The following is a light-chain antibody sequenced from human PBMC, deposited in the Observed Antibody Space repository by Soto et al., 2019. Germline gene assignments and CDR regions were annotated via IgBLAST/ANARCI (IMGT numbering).Light chain of an antibody. CDR2: DVS. Sequence: QSALTQPASVSGSPGQSIAISCTGTTSDVGDYNLVSWYQQHPGKDPKLMIYDVSNRPSGISDRFSASKSGNTASLTISGVQAEDEADYYCSSYTSSNTLYVFGTGTKVTVL. J-gene: IGLJ1*01. V-gene: IGLV2-14*01. CDR3: SSYTSSNTLYV. CDR1: TSDVGDYNL.